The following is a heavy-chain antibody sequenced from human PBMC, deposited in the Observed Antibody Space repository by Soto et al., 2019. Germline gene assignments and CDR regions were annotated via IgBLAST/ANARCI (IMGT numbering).Heavy chain of an antibody. CDR2: IIPIFGTA. V-gene: IGHV1-69*13. D-gene: IGHD1-20*01. J-gene: IGHJ4*02. Sequence: SVKVSCKASGGTFSSYAISWVRQAPGQGLEWMGGIIPIFGTANYAQKFQGRVTITADESTSTAYMELSSLRSEDTAVYYCARVGDSRLTGTTSFDYWGQGTLVTVSS. CDR3: ARVGDSRLTGTTSFDY. CDR1: GGTFSSYA.